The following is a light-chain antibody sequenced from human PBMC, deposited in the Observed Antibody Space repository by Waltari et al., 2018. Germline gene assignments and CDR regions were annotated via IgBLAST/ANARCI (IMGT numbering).Light chain of an antibody. CDR1: QTINTY. CDR2: AAS. J-gene: IGKJ4*01. V-gene: IGKV1-39*01. CDR3: QQNDSPPMT. Sequence: DIQMTQSPSSLSASVGDRVTITCRASQTINTYLNWYQQRPGKAPGLLIYAASSLQSGVPSRFSGSGSGTEFTLTISSLQPEDFATYYCQQNDSPPMTFGGGTKVEI.